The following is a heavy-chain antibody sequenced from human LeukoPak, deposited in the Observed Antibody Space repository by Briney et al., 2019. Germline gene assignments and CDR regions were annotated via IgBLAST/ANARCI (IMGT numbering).Heavy chain of an antibody. CDR2: IYQSGST. V-gene: IGHV4-4*02. CDR1: GGSISSSNW. J-gene: IGHJ3*02. CDR3: ATYGGHAFDI. Sequence: PSGTLSLTCAVSGGSISSSNWWNWVRQPPGKGLEWIGEIYQSGSTNYNPSLKSRVTISVDKSENQFSLKLNSVTAADTAVYYCATYGGHAFDIWGQGTMVTVSS. D-gene: IGHD4-23*01.